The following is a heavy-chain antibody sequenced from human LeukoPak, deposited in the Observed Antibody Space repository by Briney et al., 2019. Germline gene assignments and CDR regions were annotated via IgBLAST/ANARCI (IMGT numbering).Heavy chain of an antibody. V-gene: IGHV1-69*05. Sequence: ASVKVSCKASGGTFSSYAISWVRQAPGQGLEWMGGIIPIFGTANYAQKFQGRVTITTDESTSTAYMGLSSLRSEDTAVYYCARDRKWGSSWQKYWYFDLWGRGTLVTVSS. CDR2: IIPIFGTA. CDR3: ARDRKWGSSWQKYWYFDL. J-gene: IGHJ2*01. D-gene: IGHD6-13*01. CDR1: GGTFSSYA.